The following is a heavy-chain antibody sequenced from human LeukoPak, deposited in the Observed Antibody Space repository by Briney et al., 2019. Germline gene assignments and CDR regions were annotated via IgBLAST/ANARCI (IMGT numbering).Heavy chain of an antibody. CDR1: GFTFSSYS. Sequence: GGCLRLSCAASGFTFSSYSMNWVRQAPGKGLEWVSYISSSSSTIYYADSAKGRFTISRDNAKNSLYLQMNSLRDEDTAVYYCARVKPGYSSSWPFDYWGQGTLVTVSS. CDR3: ARVKPGYSSSWPFDY. V-gene: IGHV3-48*02. D-gene: IGHD6-13*01. J-gene: IGHJ4*02. CDR2: ISSSSSTI.